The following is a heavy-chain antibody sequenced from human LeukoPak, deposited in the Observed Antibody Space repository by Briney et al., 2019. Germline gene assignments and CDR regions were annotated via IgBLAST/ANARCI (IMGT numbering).Heavy chain of an antibody. Sequence: SQTLSLTCAISGDSVFSNGWNWIRQSPSRGLEWLGRTYYRSKWYNDYAVSVKGRVTINPDTSKNQFSLQFHSVTPEGTAIYYCAREMAKLTYLFGSGREDNWFDSWGQGTLVTVSS. CDR3: AREMAKLTYLFGSGREDNWFDS. V-gene: IGHV6-1*01. D-gene: IGHD3-10*01. J-gene: IGHJ5*01. CDR2: TYYRSKWYN. CDR1: GDSVFSNG.